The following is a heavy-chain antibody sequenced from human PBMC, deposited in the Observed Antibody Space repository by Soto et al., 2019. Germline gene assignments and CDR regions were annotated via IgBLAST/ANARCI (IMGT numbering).Heavy chain of an antibody. CDR3: ARDKGWFPTTNGMDV. Sequence: GGSLRLSCAASGFTFSSYAMHWVRQAPGKGLEWVAVISYDGSNKYYADSVKGRFTISRDNSKNTLYLQMNSLRAEDTAVYYCARDKGWFPTTNGMDVWGQGNTVTVSS. D-gene: IGHD1-26*01. CDR1: GFTFSSYA. V-gene: IGHV3-30-3*01. CDR2: ISYDGSNK. J-gene: IGHJ6*02.